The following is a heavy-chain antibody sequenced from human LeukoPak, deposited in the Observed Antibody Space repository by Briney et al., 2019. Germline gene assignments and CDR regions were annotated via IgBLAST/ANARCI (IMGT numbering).Heavy chain of an antibody. J-gene: IGHJ6*03. CDR3: AGGVVPAATYYYYYYMDV. Sequence: SVKVSCKASGGTFSSYAISWVRQAPGQGLEWMGGIIPIFGTANYAQKFQGRVTITADESTSTAYMELSSLRSEDTAVYYCAGGVVPAATYYYYYYMDVWGKGTTVTVSS. CDR2: IIPIFGTA. V-gene: IGHV1-69*13. D-gene: IGHD2-2*01. CDR1: GGTFSSYA.